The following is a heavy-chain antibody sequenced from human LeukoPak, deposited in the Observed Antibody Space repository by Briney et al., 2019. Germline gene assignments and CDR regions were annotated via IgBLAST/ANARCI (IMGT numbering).Heavy chain of an antibody. D-gene: IGHD3-22*01. V-gene: IGHV3-23*01. Sequence: PGGSLRLSCAASGFTFSSYAMSWVRQAPGKGLEWVSAISGSGGSTYYADSVKGRFTISRDNSKNTLYLQMNSLRAEDTAVYYCAKAPSNYYDSSGYYYGDAFDIWGQGTMVTVSS. CDR1: GFTFSSYA. J-gene: IGHJ3*02. CDR3: AKAPSNYYDSSGYYYGDAFDI. CDR2: ISGSGGST.